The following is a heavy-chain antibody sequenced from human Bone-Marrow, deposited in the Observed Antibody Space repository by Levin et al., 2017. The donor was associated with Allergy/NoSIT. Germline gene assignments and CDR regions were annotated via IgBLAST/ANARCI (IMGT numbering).Heavy chain of an antibody. D-gene: IGHD4-11*01. CDR2: IYYGGST. Sequence: LRLSCTVSGDSVSNGIYYWSWIRQHPGKGLEWIGHIYYGGSTYYNPSLKSRVDISLDTSQNQFSLRLTSVTAADTAVYYCARVKSKGSGKAFQYWGQGALVTVSS. J-gene: IGHJ1*01. V-gene: IGHV4-31*03. CDR3: ARVKSKGSGKAFQY. CDR1: GDSVSNGIYY.